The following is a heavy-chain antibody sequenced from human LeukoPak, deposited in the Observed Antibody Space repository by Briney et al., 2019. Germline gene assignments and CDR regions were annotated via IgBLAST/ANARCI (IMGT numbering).Heavy chain of an antibody. CDR1: GGSFSGYY. V-gene: IGHV4-34*01. CDR2: INYSGST. D-gene: IGHD3-10*01. Sequence: SETLSLTCAVYGGSFSGYYWSWIRQPPGRGLEWIGEINYSGSTNYNPSLKSRATISVDTSKNQFSLKLSSVTAADTAVYYCARARGAVDYWGQGTLVTVSS. J-gene: IGHJ4*02. CDR3: ARARGAVDY.